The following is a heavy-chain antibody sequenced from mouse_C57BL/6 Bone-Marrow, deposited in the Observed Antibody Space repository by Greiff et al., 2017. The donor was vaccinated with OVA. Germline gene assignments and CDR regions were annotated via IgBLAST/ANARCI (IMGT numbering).Heavy chain of an antibody. D-gene: IGHD2-13*01. CDR1: GFTFSDFY. V-gene: IGHV7-1*01. J-gene: IGHJ2*01. CDR2: SRNKANDYTT. Sequence: EVQVVESGGGLVQSGRSLRLSCATSGFTFSDFYMEWVRQAPGKGLEWIAASRNKANDYTTEYSASVKGRFIVSRDTSQSILYLPMNALRAEDTAIDYCARDAPPPPLTVKGSTTVPTGRTRFGDWGQGTTLTVSS. CDR3: ARDAPPPPLTVKGSTTVPTGRTRFGD.